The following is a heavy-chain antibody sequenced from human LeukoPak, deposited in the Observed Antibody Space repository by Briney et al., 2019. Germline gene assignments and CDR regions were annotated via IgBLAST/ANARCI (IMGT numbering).Heavy chain of an antibody. D-gene: IGHD3-22*01. CDR2: INHGEST. CDR3: ARGRTYYYDTSGYYPSIYYGMDV. Sequence: PSETLSLTCAVSGGSFSGYYWYWIRQPPGKGLEWIGEINHGESTNYNPSLKSRATLSVDTSKNQFSLKLTSVTAADTAVYYSARGRTYYYDTSGYYPSIYYGMDVWGQGTTVIVSS. J-gene: IGHJ6*02. V-gene: IGHV4-34*01. CDR1: GGSFSGYY.